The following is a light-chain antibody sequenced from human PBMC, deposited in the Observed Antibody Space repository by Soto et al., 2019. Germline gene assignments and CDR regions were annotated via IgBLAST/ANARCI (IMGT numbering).Light chain of an antibody. CDR2: GAS. Sequence: EMVLTQSPDTLSVSPGERATLSCRASQSVGSNLAWYQQKPGQAPRLLIYGASNRATAIPDRFSGSGSGTDFTLTISRLEPEDFAVYYCQQSDDSPGTFGQGTKVDIK. V-gene: IGKV3-20*01. J-gene: IGKJ1*01. CDR1: QSVGSN. CDR3: QQSDDSPGT.